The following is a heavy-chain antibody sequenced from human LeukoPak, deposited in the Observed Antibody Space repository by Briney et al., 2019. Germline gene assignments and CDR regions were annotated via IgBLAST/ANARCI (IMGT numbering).Heavy chain of an antibody. V-gene: IGHV4-59*01. CDR2: IYYSGST. CDR3: ASSEYSSSSVFDY. D-gene: IGHD6-6*01. Sequence: SETLSLTCTVSGGSISSYYWSWIRQPPGKGLEWIGYIYYSGSTNYNPSLKSRVTISVDTSKNQFSLELSSVTAADTAVYYCASSEYSSSSVFDYWGQGTLVTVSS. J-gene: IGHJ4*02. CDR1: GGSISSYY.